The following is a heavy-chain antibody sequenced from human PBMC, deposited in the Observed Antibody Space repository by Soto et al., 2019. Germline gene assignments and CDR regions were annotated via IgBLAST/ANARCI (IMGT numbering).Heavy chain of an antibody. CDR2: IIPILGIA. CDR3: ATDAPPADH. J-gene: IGHJ4*02. Sequence: ASVKVSCKASGGTFSSYTISWVRQAPGQGLEWMGRIIPILGIANYAQKFQGRVTITTDKSTSTAYMELSSLRSDDTAVDYCATDAPPADHWGQGTLVTVSS. CDR1: GGTFSSYT. V-gene: IGHV1-69*04.